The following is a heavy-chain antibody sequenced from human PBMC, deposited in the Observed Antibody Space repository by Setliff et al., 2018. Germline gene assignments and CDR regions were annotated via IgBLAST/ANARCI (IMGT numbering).Heavy chain of an antibody. CDR2: INHTGST. CDR3: ARGYCNSAGCFFAGWFDP. Sequence: SETLSLTCAVYGGSFSGYYWSWIRQPPGKGLEWIGEINHTGSTNYSPSLKSRVTISVDTSKNQFSLKLSSVTAADTAVYYCARGYCNSAGCFFAGWFDPWGQGTLVTVSS. D-gene: IGHD2-2*01. CDR1: GGSFSGYY. J-gene: IGHJ5*02. V-gene: IGHV4-34*01.